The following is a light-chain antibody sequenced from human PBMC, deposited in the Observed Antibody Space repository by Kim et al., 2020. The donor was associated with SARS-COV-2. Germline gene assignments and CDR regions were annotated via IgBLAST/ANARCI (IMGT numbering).Light chain of an antibody. V-gene: IGLV1-40*01. CDR3: RSYDSSLSGSV. CDR2: DNN. Sequence: ISWTGSSPNTGARNDVSWYQQLPATAPKLLIYDNNNRPSGVPDRFSGSKSGTSASLAITGLQAEDEADYYCRSYDSSLSGSVFGGGTQLTVL. J-gene: IGLJ2*01. CDR1: SPNTGARND.